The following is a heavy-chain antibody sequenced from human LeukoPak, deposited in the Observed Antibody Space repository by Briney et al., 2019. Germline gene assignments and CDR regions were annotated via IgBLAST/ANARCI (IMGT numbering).Heavy chain of an antibody. J-gene: IGHJ6*03. V-gene: IGHV4-59*12. CDR3: ASSGYGKTYYYYYMDV. CDR2: IYYSGST. CDR1: GGSISSYY. Sequence: SETLSLTCTVSGGSISSYYWSWIRQPPGKGLEWIGYIYYSGSTNYNPSLKSRVTISVDTSKNQFSLKLSSVTAADTAVYYCASSGYGKTYYYYYMDVWGKGTTVTVSS. D-gene: IGHD5-12*01.